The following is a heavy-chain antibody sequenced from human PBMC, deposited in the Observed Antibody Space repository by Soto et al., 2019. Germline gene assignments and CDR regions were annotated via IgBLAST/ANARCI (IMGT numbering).Heavy chain of an antibody. J-gene: IGHJ4*02. V-gene: IGHV3-33*01. CDR3: ASERGSSYFDY. D-gene: IGHD1-26*01. Sequence: QVQLVESGGGVVQPGRSLRLSCAVSGFPLSDYGMHWVRQAPGKGLEWVAVIWYDESKKYYADSVKGRFTISRDNSKNTWYLQMNSLRAEDTAVYYCASERGSSYFDYWGQGTLVTVSS. CDR1: GFPLSDYG. CDR2: IWYDESKK.